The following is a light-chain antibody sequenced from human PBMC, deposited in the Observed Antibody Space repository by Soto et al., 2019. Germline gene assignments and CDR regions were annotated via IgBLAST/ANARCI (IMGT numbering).Light chain of an antibody. V-gene: IGLV1-47*02. CDR3: SSWDGSLSGYV. CDR1: SSNIGSNY. Sequence: QSVLTQPPSVSGAPGQRVTISCTGSSSNIGSNYVYWYQQLPGTAPKLLIYNNNQRPSGVPDRFSASKSGTSASLAIRGLRSDDEADYYCSSWDGSLSGYVFGDGTKVTVL. CDR2: NNN. J-gene: IGLJ1*01.